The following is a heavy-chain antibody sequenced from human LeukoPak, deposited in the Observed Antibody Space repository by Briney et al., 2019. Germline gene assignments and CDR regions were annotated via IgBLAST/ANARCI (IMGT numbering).Heavy chain of an antibody. CDR2: ISSSGGTT. CDR1: GLTFSSYA. Sequence: PGGSLRLSCAASGLTFSSYAMTWVRQAPGKGLEWVSTISSSGGTTHYADSVKGRFTISRDNSKNTLYLQMNSLRAEDTAVYYCAKRRYGDYDRPSYYYYYGMDVWGQGTTVTVSS. D-gene: IGHD4-17*01. V-gene: IGHV3-23*01. CDR3: AKRRYGDYDRPSYYYYYGMDV. J-gene: IGHJ6*02.